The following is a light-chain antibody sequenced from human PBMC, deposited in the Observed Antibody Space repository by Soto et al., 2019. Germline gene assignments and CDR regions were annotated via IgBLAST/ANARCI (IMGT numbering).Light chain of an antibody. Sequence: QSALTQPASVSGSPGQSITLSCTGTSSDVGGYNYVSWYQQHPGKAPKLMIYDVINRPSGVSNRFSGSKSGNSASLTISGLQAEDEADYYCSSYTSSSTYVVFGGGTKVTVL. J-gene: IGLJ2*01. CDR1: SSDVGGYNY. CDR3: SSYTSSSTYVV. CDR2: DVI. V-gene: IGLV2-14*03.